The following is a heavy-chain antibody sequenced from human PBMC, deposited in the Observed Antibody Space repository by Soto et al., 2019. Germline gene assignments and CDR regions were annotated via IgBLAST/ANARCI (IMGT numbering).Heavy chain of an antibody. V-gene: IGHV1-18*01. CDR2: ISAYNGNT. Sequence: ASVKVSCKASGYTFTSYGISWVRQAPGQGLEWMGWISAYNGNTNYAQKLQGRVTMTTDTSTSTAYMELRSLRSDDTAVYYCAREYRVLRYFDWLGSRGGMDVWG. CDR3: AREYRVLRYFDWLGSRGGMDV. D-gene: IGHD3-9*01. J-gene: IGHJ6*02. CDR1: GYTFTSYG.